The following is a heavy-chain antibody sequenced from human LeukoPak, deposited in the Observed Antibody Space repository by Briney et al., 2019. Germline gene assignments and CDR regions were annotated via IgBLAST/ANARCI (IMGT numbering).Heavy chain of an antibody. V-gene: IGHV1-2*02. CDR1: GYTFTSYD. CDR2: INPNSGGT. D-gene: IGHD2-21*01. Sequence: ASVKVSCKASGYTFTSYDINWVRQATGQGLEWMGWINPNSGGTNYAQKFQGRVTMTRDTSISTAYMELSRLRSDDTAMYYCASNREYCGGDCYSYDAFDIWGQGTMVTVSS. CDR3: ASNREYCGGDCYSYDAFDI. J-gene: IGHJ3*02.